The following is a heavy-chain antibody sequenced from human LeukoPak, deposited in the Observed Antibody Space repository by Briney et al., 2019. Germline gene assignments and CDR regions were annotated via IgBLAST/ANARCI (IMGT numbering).Heavy chain of an antibody. CDR2: TKPDEGEK. D-gene: IGHD6-13*01. J-gene: IGHJ4*02. Sequence: GGSLRLSCAASGFTFSSYWMSWVRQAPGKGLEWVANTKPDEGEKYYVESVKGRFTISRDNAKNSVYLQMNSLRAEDTGIYYCAREKAAAGQLYFDYWGQGTLVTVSS. CDR3: AREKAAAGQLYFDY. V-gene: IGHV3-7*01. CDR1: GFTFSSYW.